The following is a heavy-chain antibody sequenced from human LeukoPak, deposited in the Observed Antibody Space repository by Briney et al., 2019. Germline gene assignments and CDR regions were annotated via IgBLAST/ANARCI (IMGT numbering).Heavy chain of an antibody. J-gene: IGHJ4*02. V-gene: IGHV1-69*04. CDR3: ARDRYCSGGSCYFFYY. D-gene: IGHD2-15*01. CDR2: IIPILGIA. Sequence: ASVKVSCKASGGTLSSYAISWVRQAPGQGLEWMGRIIPILGIANYAQKFQGRVTITADKSTSTAYMELSSLRSEDTAVYYCARDRYCSGGSCYFFYYWGQGTLVTVSS. CDR1: GGTLSSYA.